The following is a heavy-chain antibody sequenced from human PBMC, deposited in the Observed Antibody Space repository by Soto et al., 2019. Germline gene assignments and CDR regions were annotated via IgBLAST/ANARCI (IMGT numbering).Heavy chain of an antibody. CDR3: ARVQAAAGTGSYYYGMDV. J-gene: IGHJ6*02. D-gene: IGHD6-13*01. Sequence: QVQLVESGGGVVQPGRSLRLSCAASGFTFSSYAMHWVRQAPGKGLEWVAVISYDGSNKYYADSVKGRFTISRDNSKNTLYLQMNSLRAEDTAVYYCARVQAAAGTGSYYYGMDVWGQGTTVTVSS. CDR1: GFTFSSYA. V-gene: IGHV3-30-3*01. CDR2: ISYDGSNK.